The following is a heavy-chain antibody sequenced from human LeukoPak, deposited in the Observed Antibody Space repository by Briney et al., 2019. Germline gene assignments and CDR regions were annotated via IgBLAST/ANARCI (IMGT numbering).Heavy chain of an antibody. V-gene: IGHV4-59*08. J-gene: IGHJ4*02. CDR3: ARREGEATIDY. Sequence: SETLSLTCTVSGGSISSYYWSWIRQPPGKGLEWIGYIYYSGSTNYNPSLKSRVTISVDTSKNQFSLKLSSVTAADTAVYYCARREGEATIDYWGQGTLVTVSS. D-gene: IGHD5-24*01. CDR2: IYYSGST. CDR1: GGSISSYY.